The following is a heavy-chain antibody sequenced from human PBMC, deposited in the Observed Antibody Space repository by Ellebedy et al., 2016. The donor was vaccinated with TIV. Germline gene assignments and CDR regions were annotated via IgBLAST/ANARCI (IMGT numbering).Heavy chain of an antibody. CDR1: GGSISSSSYY. V-gene: IGHV4-39*01. CDR3: ARHVWLVPTWIQLWFDY. D-gene: IGHD5-18*01. CDR2: IYYSGST. Sequence: SETLSLTCTVSGGSISSSSYYWGWIRQPPGKGLEWIGSIYYSGSTYYNPSLKSRVTISVDTSKNQFSLKLSSVTAADTAVYYCARHVWLVPTWIQLWFDYWGQGTLVTVSS. J-gene: IGHJ4*02.